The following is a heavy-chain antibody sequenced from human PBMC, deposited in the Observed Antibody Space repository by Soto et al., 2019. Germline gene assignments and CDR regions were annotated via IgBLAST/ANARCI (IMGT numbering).Heavy chain of an antibody. Sequence: GASVKVSCKASGYTFSSYGITWVRQAPGQGLEWMGWISAYNGYTNFAQRVQGRVTMTTDTSTSTASLELRSLTSDDTAVYYCARDADPYKYDSSGYSTYWGQGTLVTVSS. CDR2: ISAYNGYT. CDR3: ARDADPYKYDSSGYSTY. CDR1: GYTFSSYG. V-gene: IGHV1-18*04. J-gene: IGHJ4*02. D-gene: IGHD3-22*01.